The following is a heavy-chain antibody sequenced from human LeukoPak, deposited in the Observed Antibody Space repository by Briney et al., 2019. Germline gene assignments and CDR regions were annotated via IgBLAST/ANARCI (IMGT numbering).Heavy chain of an antibody. V-gene: IGHV3-48*01. CDR3: ARAVGYCSSTSCYEYYFDY. J-gene: IGHJ4*02. CDR2: ISSSSSNM. D-gene: IGHD2-2*01. Sequence: GGSLRLSCAASGFTFSNYAMSWVRQAPGKGLEWVSYISSSSSNMYYADSVKGRFTISRDSAKNSLYLQMNSLRAEDTAVYYCARAVGYCSSTSCYEYYFDYWGQGTLVTVSS. CDR1: GFTFSNYA.